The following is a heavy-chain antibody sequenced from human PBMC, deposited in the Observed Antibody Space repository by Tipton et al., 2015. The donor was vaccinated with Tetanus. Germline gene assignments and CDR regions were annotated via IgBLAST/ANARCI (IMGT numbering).Heavy chain of an antibody. V-gene: IGHV4-39*07. CDR3: ARTSGYMYSDT. CDR2: FYSGGSI. CDR1: GGSITSSTYY. Sequence: LRLSCTVSGGSITSSTYYWGWIRQPPGKGLEWIGTFYSGGSIFYNPSFKSRATISVDTPKNQISLRLTSVASADTAVYYCARTSGYMYSDTWGQGTLVTVSS. J-gene: IGHJ1*01. D-gene: IGHD3-3*01.